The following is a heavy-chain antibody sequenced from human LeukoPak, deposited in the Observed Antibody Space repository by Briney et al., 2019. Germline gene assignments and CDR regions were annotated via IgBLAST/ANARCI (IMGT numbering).Heavy chain of an antibody. D-gene: IGHD6-6*01. J-gene: IGHJ4*02. CDR1: GGSISSYY. V-gene: IGHV4-59*01. Sequence: PSETLSLTCTVSGGSISSYYWSWIRQPPGKGLEWIGYIYYSGSTNYNPSLKSRVTISVDTSKNQFSLKLSSVTAADTAVYYCARGGRIAARHFDYWGQGTLVTVSS. CDR2: IYYSGST. CDR3: ARGGRIAARHFDY.